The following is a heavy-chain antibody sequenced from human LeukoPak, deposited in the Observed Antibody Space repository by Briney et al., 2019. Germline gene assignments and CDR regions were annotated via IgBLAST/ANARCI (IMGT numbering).Heavy chain of an antibody. Sequence: SETLSLTCTVSGGSFSSYHWNWIRQPAGKGLEWIGRIYTSGSTNYNPSLKSRVTMSVDTSENQFSLKLNSVTAADTAVYYCARAGDSTSPLDYWGQGTLVTVSS. CDR1: GGSFSSYH. J-gene: IGHJ4*02. CDR3: ARAGDSTSPLDY. V-gene: IGHV4-4*07. CDR2: IYTSGST. D-gene: IGHD6-13*01.